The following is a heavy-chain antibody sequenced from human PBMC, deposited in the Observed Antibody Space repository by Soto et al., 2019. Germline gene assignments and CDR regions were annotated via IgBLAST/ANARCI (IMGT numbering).Heavy chain of an antibody. CDR3: ARDHLEGNWFDP. V-gene: IGHV4-30-2*01. CDR2: IYHSGST. Sequence: QLQLQESGSGLVRPSQTLSLTCAVSGGSISSGGYSWNWIRQPPGKGLEWIGYIYHSGSTLYNPSLKRRVXXXVXXPKHQFSLKLTSVTAADTAVYYCARDHLEGNWFDPWGQGTLVTVSS. CDR1: GGSISSGGYS. J-gene: IGHJ5*02.